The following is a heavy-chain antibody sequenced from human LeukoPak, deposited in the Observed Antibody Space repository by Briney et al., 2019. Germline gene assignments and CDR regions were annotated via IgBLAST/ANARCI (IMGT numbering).Heavy chain of an antibody. J-gene: IGHJ4*02. CDR2: ISSSSSYI. CDR3: ASLYSSSWYLKPDY. V-gene: IGHV3-21*01. Sequence: GGSLRLSCAASGFTFSSYSMNWVRQAPGKGLEWVSSISSSSSYIYYADSVKGRFTISRDNAKNSLYLQMNSLRAEVTAVYYCASLYSSSWYLKPDYWGQGTLVTVSS. CDR1: GFTFSSYS. D-gene: IGHD6-13*01.